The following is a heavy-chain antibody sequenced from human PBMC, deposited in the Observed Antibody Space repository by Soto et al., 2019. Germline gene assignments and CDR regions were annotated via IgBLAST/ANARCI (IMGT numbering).Heavy chain of an antibody. V-gene: IGHV4-31*03. J-gene: IGHJ3*02. CDR3: ARDRTAAAAFDI. CDR2: IYFSGSA. CDR1: GGSISSGGYY. Sequence: QVQLQESGPGLVRPSQTLSLTCTVSGGSISSGGYYWSWIRQRPGKGLEWIGYIYFSGSAYYTPSLKSRVTISVDTSKNQFFLKLSSVTAADTAVYYCARDRTAAAAFDIWGQGTMVTVSS. D-gene: IGHD6-13*01.